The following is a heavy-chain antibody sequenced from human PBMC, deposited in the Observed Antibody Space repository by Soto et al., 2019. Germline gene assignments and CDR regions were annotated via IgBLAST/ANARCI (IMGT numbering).Heavy chain of an antibody. CDR3: ARAPNKYDYSNYYYMDV. Sequence: SETLSLTCTVSGGSISSYYWSWIRQPPGKGLEWIGYIYYSGSTNYNPSLKSRVTISVDTSKNQFSLKLSSVTAADTAVYYCARAPNKYDYSNYYYMDVWGKGTTVTSP. CDR1: GGSISSYY. D-gene: IGHD4-4*01. V-gene: IGHV4-59*01. J-gene: IGHJ6*03. CDR2: IYYSGST.